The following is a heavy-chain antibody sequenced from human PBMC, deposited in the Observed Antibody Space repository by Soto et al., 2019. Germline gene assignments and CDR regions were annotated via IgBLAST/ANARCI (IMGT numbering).Heavy chain of an antibody. D-gene: IGHD1-1*01. CDR1: GVTFSYYG. CDR3: AKDRVWNRFDD. J-gene: IGHJ4*02. V-gene: IGHV3-30*18. Sequence: PWGSLRISCAASGVTFSYYGMHWVRQAPGKGLEWVAVISYDGSKKYSADSVRGRFTISRDNSKNTLYLQMNSLRPEDTAVYYCAKDRVWNRFDDWGQGTLGTVSS. CDR2: ISYDGSKK.